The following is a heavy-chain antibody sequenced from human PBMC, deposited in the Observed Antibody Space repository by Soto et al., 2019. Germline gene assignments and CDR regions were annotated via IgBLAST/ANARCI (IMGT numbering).Heavy chain of an antibody. CDR1: GGSISSSSYY. Sequence: PSETLSLTCTVSGGSISSSSYYWGWIRQPPGKGLEWIGSIYYSGRIYYNPSLKSRVTMSVDTSKNQFSLNLSSVTAADTAVYYCARLPRTDYHMYYFDYWGQGTLVTVSS. CDR3: ARLPRTDYHMYYFDY. CDR2: IYYSGRI. V-gene: IGHV4-39*01. D-gene: IGHD4-17*01. J-gene: IGHJ4*02.